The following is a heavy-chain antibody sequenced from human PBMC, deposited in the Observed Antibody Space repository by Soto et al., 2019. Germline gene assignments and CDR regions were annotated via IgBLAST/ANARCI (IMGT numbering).Heavy chain of an antibody. J-gene: IGHJ6*02. CDR3: ARDQGIAVAAYDNGGMDV. Sequence: QVQLVQSGAEVKKPGSSVKVSCKASGGTFSSYAISWVRQAPGQGLEWMGGIIPIFGTANYAQKVQGRVTITADESTSTAYMELSSLRSEDTAVYYCARDQGIAVAAYDNGGMDVWGQGTTVTVSS. CDR1: GGTFSSYA. D-gene: IGHD6-19*01. V-gene: IGHV1-69*12. CDR2: IIPIFGTA.